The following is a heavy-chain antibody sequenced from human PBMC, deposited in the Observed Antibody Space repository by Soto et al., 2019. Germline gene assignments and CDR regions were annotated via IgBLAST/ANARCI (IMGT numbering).Heavy chain of an antibody. Sequence: EVQLLESGGGLVQPGGSLRLSCAASGFSFSSYAMVWVRQAPGRGLEWVSVIRPRGGSSNFADSVKGRFTISRDNSKNVLSLEMNSLRAEDTAIYFCAKGSIEYSASVDNWGQGTLVLVSS. CDR3: AKGSIEYSASVDN. D-gene: IGHD5-12*01. CDR1: GFSFSSYA. V-gene: IGHV3-23*01. J-gene: IGHJ4*02. CDR2: IRPRGGSS.